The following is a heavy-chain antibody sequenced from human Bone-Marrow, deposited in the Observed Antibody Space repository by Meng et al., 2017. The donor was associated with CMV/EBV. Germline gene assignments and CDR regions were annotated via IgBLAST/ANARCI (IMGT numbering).Heavy chain of an antibody. CDR3: ATQKTGAGATRGAFDY. D-gene: IGHD1-26*01. J-gene: IGHJ4*02. CDR1: GGTFSSYA. V-gene: IGHV1-69*05. CDR2: IIPIFGTA. Sequence: SVKVSCKASGGTFSSYAISWVRQAPGQGLEWMGGIIPIFGTANYAQKFQGRVTITTDESTSTAYMELSSLRSEDTAVYYCATQKTGAGATRGAFDYCGEGTLVAASS.